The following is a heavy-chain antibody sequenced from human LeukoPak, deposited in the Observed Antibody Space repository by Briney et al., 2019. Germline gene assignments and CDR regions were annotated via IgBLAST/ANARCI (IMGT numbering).Heavy chain of an antibody. CDR2: ISAYNGNT. D-gene: IGHD2/OR15-2a*01. V-gene: IGHV1-18*01. CDR3: ARDRSIFSYHYYGMDV. CDR1: GYAFSSYG. J-gene: IGHJ6*02. Sequence: ASVKVSCKASGYAFSSYGISWVRQAPGQGLEWMAWISAYNGNTYYAQKLQGRVTMTTDTSTNTAYMELRSLRSDDTAVYYCARDRSIFSYHYYGMDVWGQGTTVTVSS.